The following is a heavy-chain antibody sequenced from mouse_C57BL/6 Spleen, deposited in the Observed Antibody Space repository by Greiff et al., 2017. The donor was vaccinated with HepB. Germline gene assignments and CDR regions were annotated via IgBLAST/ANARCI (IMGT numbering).Heavy chain of an antibody. J-gene: IGHJ4*01. D-gene: IGHD1-1*01. V-gene: IGHV1-69*01. CDR1: GYTFTSYW. CDR3: ARWNYYGSSGGDAMDY. Sequence: QVQLQQPGAELVMPGASVKLSCKASGYTFTSYWMHWVKQRPGQGLEWIGEIDPSDSYTNYNQKFKGKSTLTVDKSSSAAYMQLISLTSEDSAVYYCARWNYYGSSGGDAMDYWGQGTSVTVSS. CDR2: IDPSDSYT.